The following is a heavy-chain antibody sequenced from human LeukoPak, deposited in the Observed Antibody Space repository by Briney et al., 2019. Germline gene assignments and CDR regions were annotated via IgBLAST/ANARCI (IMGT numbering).Heavy chain of an antibody. CDR3: ARDSLMGQQDSTGTRFDP. D-gene: IGHD1-1*01. V-gene: IGHV4-39*07. CDR1: GGSISSSSYY. Sequence: SETLSLTCTVSGGSISSSSYYWGWIRQPPGKGLEWIGSIYYSGSTYYNPSLKSRVTISVDTSKNQFSLKLSSVTAADTAVYYCARDSLMGQQDSTGTRFDPWGQGTLVTVSS. J-gene: IGHJ5*02. CDR2: IYYSGST.